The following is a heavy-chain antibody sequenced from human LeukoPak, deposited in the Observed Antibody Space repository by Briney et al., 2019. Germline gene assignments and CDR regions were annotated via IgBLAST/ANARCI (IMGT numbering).Heavy chain of an antibody. J-gene: IGHJ4*02. CDR2: ISHDESNK. V-gene: IGHV3-30-3*01. Sequence: PGGSLRLSCAASGFTFKNYAMNWVRQAPGKGLEWVAVISHDESNKYYADSVKGRFTISRDNAKNSLYLQMNSLRAEDTAVYYCARDSYYYGSGSYNDYWGQGTLVTVSS. D-gene: IGHD3-10*01. CDR1: GFTFKNYA. CDR3: ARDSYYYGSGSYNDY.